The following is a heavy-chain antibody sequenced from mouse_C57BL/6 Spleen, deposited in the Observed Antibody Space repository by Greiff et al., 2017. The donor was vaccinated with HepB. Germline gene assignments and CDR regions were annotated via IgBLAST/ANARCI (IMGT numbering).Heavy chain of an antibody. CDR1: GFTFSSYA. CDR2: ISDGGSYT. J-gene: IGHJ3*01. CDR3: ARDLGLHAWFAY. D-gene: IGHD3-3*01. Sequence: EVKVVESGGGLVKPGGSLKLSCAASGFTFSSYAMSWVRQTPEKRLEWVATISDGGSYTYYPDNVKGRFTISRDNAKNNLYLQMSHLKSEDTAMYYCARDLGLHAWFAYWGQGTLVTVSA. V-gene: IGHV5-4*01.